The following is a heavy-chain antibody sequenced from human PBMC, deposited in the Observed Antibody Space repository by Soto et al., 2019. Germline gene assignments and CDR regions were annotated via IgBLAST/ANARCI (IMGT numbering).Heavy chain of an antibody. CDR2: ISSNGGST. J-gene: IGHJ4*02. CDR1: GFTFSSYA. V-gene: IGHV3-64*01. Sequence: GGSLRLSCAASGFTFSSYAMHWVRQAPGKGLEYVSAISSNGGSTYYANSVKGRFTISRDNSKNTLYLQMGSLRAEDMAVYYCARGDEDDSSGYYFDYWGQGTLVTVSS. CDR3: ARGDEDDSSGYYFDY. D-gene: IGHD3-22*01.